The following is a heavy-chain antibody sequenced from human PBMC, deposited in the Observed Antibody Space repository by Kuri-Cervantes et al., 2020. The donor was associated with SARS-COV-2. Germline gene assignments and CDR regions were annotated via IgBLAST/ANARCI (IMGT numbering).Heavy chain of an antibody. CDR1: GGSFSGYY. Sequence: SETLSLTCAVYGGSFSGYYWSWIRQPPGKGLEWIGSIYYSGSTYYNPSLKSRVTISVDTSKNQFSLKLSSVTAADTAVYYCARHGSYGWELSPYYFDYWGQGTLVTCAS. D-gene: IGHD1-26*01. J-gene: IGHJ4*02. CDR3: ARHGSYGWELSPYYFDY. CDR2: IYYSGST. V-gene: IGHV4-34*01.